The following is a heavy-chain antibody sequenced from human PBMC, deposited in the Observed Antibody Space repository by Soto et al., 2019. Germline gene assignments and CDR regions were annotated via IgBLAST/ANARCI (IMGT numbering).Heavy chain of an antibody. V-gene: IGHV3-21*01. Sequence: EVQLVESGGGLVKPGGSLRLSCAASGFTFSSYSMNWVRQAPGKGLEWVSSISSSSSYIYYADSVKGRFTISRDNAKNSLYLKMNSLRAEDTAVYYCARVGLLGIAAAGAKYYFDYWGQGTLVTVSS. D-gene: IGHD6-13*01. J-gene: IGHJ4*02. CDR1: GFTFSSYS. CDR3: ARVGLLGIAAAGAKYYFDY. CDR2: ISSSSSYI.